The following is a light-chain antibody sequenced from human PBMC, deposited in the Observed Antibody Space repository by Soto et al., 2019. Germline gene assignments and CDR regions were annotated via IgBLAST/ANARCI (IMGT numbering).Light chain of an antibody. V-gene: IGLV1-47*01. Sequence: QSVLTQPPSASGTPGQKVTISCSGSGSNIGSNYVYWYHQFPGTAPKLLIYKSNQRPSGVPDRFSGSKSGTSASLAISGLRSEDEADYYCAAWDDSLSGVVFGGGTKLTVL. CDR1: GSNIGSNY. CDR3: AAWDDSLSGVV. CDR2: KSN. J-gene: IGLJ2*01.